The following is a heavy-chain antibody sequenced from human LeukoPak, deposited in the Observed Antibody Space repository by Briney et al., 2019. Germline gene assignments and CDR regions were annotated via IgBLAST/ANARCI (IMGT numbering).Heavy chain of an antibody. D-gene: IGHD3-22*01. V-gene: IGHV5-51*01. CDR1: GYNFPFYW. CDR3: ARHDRRLLYLGMDV. Sequence: GESLQISSQGSGYNFPFYWIAWVRPMPGKDLEWMGIIYPGDSNTKYSPSFQGQVTIYADKSINTAYLQWSSLKASDSALYYCARHDRRLLYLGMDVWGQGTPVTVS. J-gene: IGHJ6*02. CDR2: IYPGDSNT.